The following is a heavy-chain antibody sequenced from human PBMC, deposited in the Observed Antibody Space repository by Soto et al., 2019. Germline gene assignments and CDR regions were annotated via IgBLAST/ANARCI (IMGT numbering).Heavy chain of an antibody. CDR3: ARDYIAAAGPFDY. V-gene: IGHV3-33*01. CDR2: IWYDGSNK. Sequence: QVQLVESGGGVVQPGRSLRLSCAASGFTFSSYGMHWVRQAPGKGLEWVAVIWYDGSNKYYADSVKGRFTISRDNSKNTLYLQMNSLRAEDTAVYYCARDYIAAAGPFDYWGQGTLVTVSS. J-gene: IGHJ4*02. CDR1: GFTFSSYG. D-gene: IGHD6-13*01.